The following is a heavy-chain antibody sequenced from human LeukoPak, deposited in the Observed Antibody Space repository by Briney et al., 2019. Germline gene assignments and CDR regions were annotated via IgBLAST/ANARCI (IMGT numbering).Heavy chain of an antibody. Sequence: GGSLRLSCAASGFTFSSYSMNWVRQAPGKGLEWVSSISGSSSYIYYADSVKGRFTISRDNAKNSLYLQMNSLRAEDTAVYYCARDRIAAAGTPDYWGQRTLVTVSS. CDR3: ARDRIAAAGTPDY. CDR2: ISGSSSYI. J-gene: IGHJ4*02. D-gene: IGHD6-13*01. V-gene: IGHV3-21*01. CDR1: GFTFSSYS.